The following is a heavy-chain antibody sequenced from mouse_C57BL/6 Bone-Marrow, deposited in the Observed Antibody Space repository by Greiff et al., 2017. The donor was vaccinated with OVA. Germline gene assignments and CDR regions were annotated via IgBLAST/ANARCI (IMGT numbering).Heavy chain of an antibody. CDR3: ARSPLYYYGSSPDY. CDR2: IDPSDSYT. CDR1: GYTFTRYW. D-gene: IGHD1-1*01. V-gene: IGHV1-59*01. J-gene: IGHJ2*01. Sequence: QVQLQQPGAELVRPGTSVQLSCKASGYTFTRYWMHWVKQRPGQGLEWIGVIDPSDSYTNYNQKFKGKATLTVDTSSSTDYMQLSSLTSEDSAVYYCARSPLYYYGSSPDYWGHGTTLTVSS.